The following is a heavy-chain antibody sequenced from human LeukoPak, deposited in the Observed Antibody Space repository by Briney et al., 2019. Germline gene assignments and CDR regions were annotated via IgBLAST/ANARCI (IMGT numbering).Heavy chain of an antibody. Sequence: GASVSLSCKASGGTFSSYAISWVRQAPGQGLEWMGGIIPIFGTANYAQKFQGRVTITTDESTSTAYMELSSLRSEDTAVYYCARDGEMATTTSDSWFDPWGQGTLVTVSS. CDR3: ARDGEMATTTSDSWFDP. V-gene: IGHV1-69*05. J-gene: IGHJ5*02. CDR1: GGTFSSYA. D-gene: IGHD5-24*01. CDR2: IIPIFGTA.